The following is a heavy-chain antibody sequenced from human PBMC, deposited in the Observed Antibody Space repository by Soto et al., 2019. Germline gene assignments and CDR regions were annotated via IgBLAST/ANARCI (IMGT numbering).Heavy chain of an antibody. V-gene: IGHV1-69*01. CDR3: ARGRGIGYTSRWNIYWYYNMDV. Sequence: QVQLVQSGAEEKKPGSSVKVSCKASGGTFSNYALSWVRQVPGQGLEWMGGIISLFGTTNYAQKFQDGVTIIADESTSSAYMELSSLRSEDTAVYYCARGRGIGYTSRWNIYWYYNMDVWGQGTTVTVSS. CDR2: IISLFGTT. D-gene: IGHD6-13*01. J-gene: IGHJ6*01. CDR1: GGTFSNYA.